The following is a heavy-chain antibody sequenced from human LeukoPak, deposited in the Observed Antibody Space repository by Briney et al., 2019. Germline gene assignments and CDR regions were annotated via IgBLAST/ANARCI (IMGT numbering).Heavy chain of an antibody. CDR3: AKDDAYLQYDD. CDR1: GFACSTHG. Sequence: GGLLSLSCAAAGFACSTHGRRLVRQAGGEVLEWVSGVGPSGATTYYAASVKGRFTVSRDNTKNMVFLQMNSLRAEDTAIYYCAKDDAYLQYDDWGQGTLVTVSS. CDR2: VGPSGATT. J-gene: IGHJ4*02. D-gene: IGHD5-24*01. V-gene: IGHV3-23*01.